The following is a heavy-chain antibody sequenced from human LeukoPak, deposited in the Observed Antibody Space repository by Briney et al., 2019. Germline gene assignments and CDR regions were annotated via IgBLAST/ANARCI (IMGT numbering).Heavy chain of an antibody. CDR1: GGSISSSSYY. J-gene: IGHJ6*03. CDR2: IYYSGST. V-gene: IGHV4-39*07. D-gene: IGHD3-9*01. CDR3: ARGYDILTGYPPDYYYMDV. Sequence: TTSETLSLTCTVSGGSISSSSYYWGWIRQPPGKGLEWIGSIYYSGSTYYNPSLKSRVTISVDTSKNQFSLKLSSVTAADTAVYYCARGYDILTGYPPDYYYMDVWGKGTTVTISS.